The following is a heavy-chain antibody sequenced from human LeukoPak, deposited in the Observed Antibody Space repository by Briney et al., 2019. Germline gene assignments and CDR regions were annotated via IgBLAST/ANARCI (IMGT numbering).Heavy chain of an antibody. CDR2: ISSSSSYI. Sequence: PGGSLRLSCAASGFTFSSYSMNWVRQAPGKGLEWVSSISSSSSYIYYADSVKGRFTISRDNAKNSLNLQMNSLIAEDTAVYYCARSGYCSSTSCYFWFDPWGQGTLVTVSS. J-gene: IGHJ5*02. CDR3: ARSGYCSSTSCYFWFDP. V-gene: IGHV3-21*01. D-gene: IGHD2-2*01. CDR1: GFTFSSYS.